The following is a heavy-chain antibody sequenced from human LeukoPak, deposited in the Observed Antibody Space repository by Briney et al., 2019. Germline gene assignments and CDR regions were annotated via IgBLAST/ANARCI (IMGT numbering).Heavy chain of an antibody. CDR1: GYDFPTYG. J-gene: IGHJ3*01. Sequence: ASEKVSCKAVGYDFPTYGISWVRQAPGQGLEWMGWISAYSDNTRYAQKFQGRVTVTTDTSTSTAYMELRSLRSDDTAVYFCARDEVSMGLSHLSPPDGFDVWGQGTVVTVSS. V-gene: IGHV1-18*01. CDR2: ISAYSDNT. D-gene: IGHD3-3*02. CDR3: ARDEVSMGLSHLSPPDGFDV.